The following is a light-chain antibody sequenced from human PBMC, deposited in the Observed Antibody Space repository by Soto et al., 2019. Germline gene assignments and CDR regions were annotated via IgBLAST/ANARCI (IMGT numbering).Light chain of an antibody. V-gene: IGKV3-20*01. CDR1: QTLSINS. Sequence: EIVLTQSPGTLSLSPGERATLSCRASQTLSINSLAWYQQKPGQAPRLLIFGASSRATDIPDRFRGSGSGRDFLLNISRLEPEDSGMYYCQQYSSSPRTFGQGTKVDIK. CDR3: QQYSSSPRT. J-gene: IGKJ1*01. CDR2: GAS.